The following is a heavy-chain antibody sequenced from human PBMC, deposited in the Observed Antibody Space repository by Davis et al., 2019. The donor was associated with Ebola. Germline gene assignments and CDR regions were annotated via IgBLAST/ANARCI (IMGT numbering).Heavy chain of an antibody. Sequence: ASVKVSCKASGYTFSSYGITWVRQAPGQGLEWMGWISAYNGNTNSAQKVQGRVTMTTDTSTSTAYMELRSLKSDDTTVYYCARDRAPYYYDSTGYYFDYWGQGTLVTVSS. CDR3: ARDRAPYYYDSTGYYFDY. D-gene: IGHD3-22*01. J-gene: IGHJ4*02. CDR2: ISAYNGNT. CDR1: GYTFSSYG. V-gene: IGHV1-18*01.